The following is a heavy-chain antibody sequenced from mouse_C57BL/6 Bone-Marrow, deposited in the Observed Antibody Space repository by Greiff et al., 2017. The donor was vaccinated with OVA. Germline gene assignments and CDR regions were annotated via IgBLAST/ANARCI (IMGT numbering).Heavy chain of an antibody. CDR2: ISDGGSYT. CDR1: GFTFSSYA. D-gene: IGHD2-3*01. Sequence: EVKLVESGGGLVKPGGSLKLSCAASGFTFSSYAMSWVRQTPEKRLEWVATISDGGSYTYYPDNVKGRFTISRDNAKNKLYLQMSHLKSEDTAMYYWARDNGYYGGAMDYWGQGTSVTVSS. CDR3: ARDNGYYGGAMDY. J-gene: IGHJ4*01. V-gene: IGHV5-4*01.